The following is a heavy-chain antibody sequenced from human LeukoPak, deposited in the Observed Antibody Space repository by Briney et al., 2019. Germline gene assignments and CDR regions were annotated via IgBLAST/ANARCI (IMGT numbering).Heavy chain of an antibody. D-gene: IGHD3-10*01. CDR3: ARGYYGSGSFFDY. V-gene: IGHV4-59*01. J-gene: IGHJ4*02. Sequence: SETLSLTCTVSRGSISGDYWSWIRQPPGKGLEWIAYIYYSGSIKYNPSLKSRVTISVDTSKNQFSLKLSSVTAADTAVYYCARGYYGSGSFFDYWGQGTLVTVSS. CDR2: IYYSGSI. CDR1: RGSISGDY.